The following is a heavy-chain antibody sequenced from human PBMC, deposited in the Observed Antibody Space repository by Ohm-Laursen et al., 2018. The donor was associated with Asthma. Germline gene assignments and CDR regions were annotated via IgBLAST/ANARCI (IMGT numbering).Heavy chain of an antibody. D-gene: IGHD3-22*01. Sequence: SLRLSCAASGFTFSTYWMSWVCQAPGKGLEWVANTNEDGSEIYYVDSVKGRFTISRDNAKNSLYLQMNSLRAEDTAVYYCAKEGSYDSSGYPYYYYYGMDVWGQGTTVTASS. CDR2: TNEDGSEI. CDR3: AKEGSYDSSGYPYYYYYGMDV. CDR1: GFTFSTYW. J-gene: IGHJ6*02. V-gene: IGHV3-7*01.